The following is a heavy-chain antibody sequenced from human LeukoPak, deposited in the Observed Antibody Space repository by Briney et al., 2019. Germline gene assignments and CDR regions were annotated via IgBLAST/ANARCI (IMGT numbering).Heavy chain of an antibody. CDR1: GESFSAYF. CDR3: ARGSSFDGYCSAGACDAGYYDS. V-gene: IGHV4-34*01. J-gene: IGHJ4*02. CDR2: INHRGSS. D-gene: IGHD2-15*01. Sequence: SETLSLTCAVYGESFSAYFWNWIRQAPGKPLEYIGEINHRGSSHYNPSLKTRVTLSVDTSKDQFSLKLTSVTAADTAVYFCARGSSFDGYCSAGACDAGYYDSWGQGTPVTVSS.